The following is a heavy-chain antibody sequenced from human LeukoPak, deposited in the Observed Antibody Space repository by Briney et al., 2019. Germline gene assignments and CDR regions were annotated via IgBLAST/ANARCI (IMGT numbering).Heavy chain of an antibody. CDR3: ARVDVVVPAAIPPDY. V-gene: IGHV1-18*01. Sequence: ASVKVSCKASGYTFTSYGISWVRQAPGQGLERMGWISAYNGNTNYAQKLQGRVIMTTDTSTSTAYMELRSLRSDDTAVYYCARVDVVVPAAIPPDYWGQGTLVTVSS. D-gene: IGHD2-2*02. J-gene: IGHJ4*02. CDR1: GYTFTSYG. CDR2: ISAYNGNT.